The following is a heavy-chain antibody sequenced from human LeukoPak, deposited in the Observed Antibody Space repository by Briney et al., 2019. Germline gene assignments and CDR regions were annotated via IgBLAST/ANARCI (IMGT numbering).Heavy chain of an antibody. CDR1: GGSISSYY. CDR3: ARSVTTRGIFDY. D-gene: IGHD4-17*01. V-gene: IGHV4-59*12. CDR2: IYYSGST. J-gene: IGHJ4*02. Sequence: SETLSLTCTVSGGSISSYYWSWIRQPPGRGLEWIGYIYYSGSTNYNPSLKSRVTISVDTSKNQFSLKLSSVTAADTAVYYCARSVTTRGIFDYWGQGTLVTVSS.